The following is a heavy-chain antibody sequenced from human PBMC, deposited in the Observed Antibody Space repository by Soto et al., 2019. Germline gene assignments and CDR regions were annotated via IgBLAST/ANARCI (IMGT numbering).Heavy chain of an antibody. D-gene: IGHD3-10*01. Sequence: GESLKISCKGSGYSFTSYWISWVRQMPGKGLEWMGRIDPSDSYTNYSPSFQGHVTISADKSISTAYLQWSSLKASDTAMYYCARRAHVRGASNWFDPWGQGTLVTVSS. CDR2: IDPSDSYT. J-gene: IGHJ5*02. CDR3: ARRAHVRGASNWFDP. CDR1: GYSFTSYW. V-gene: IGHV5-10-1*01.